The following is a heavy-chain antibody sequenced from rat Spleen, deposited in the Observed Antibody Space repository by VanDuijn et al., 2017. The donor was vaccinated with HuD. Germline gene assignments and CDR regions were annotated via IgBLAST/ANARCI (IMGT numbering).Heavy chain of an antibody. CDR3: ARSASSSHWFAY. D-gene: IGHD1-2*01. Sequence: EVQLQESGPGLVKPSQSLSLTCSVTDYSITSNYWDWIRKFPGNKMEWIGHISYSGSTRYNPSLKSRISITRDTSKNQFFLQLNSVTTEDTATYYCARSASSSHWFAYWGQGTLVTVSS. V-gene: IGHV3-1*01. CDR1: DYSITSNY. CDR2: ISYSGST. J-gene: IGHJ3*01.